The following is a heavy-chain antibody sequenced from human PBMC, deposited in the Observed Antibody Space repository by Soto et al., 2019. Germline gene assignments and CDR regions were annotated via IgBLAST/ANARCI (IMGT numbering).Heavy chain of an antibody. CDR1: GFTFSSYW. Sequence: EVQLVESGGGLVQPGGSLRLSCAASGFTFSSYWMSWVRQAPGKGLEWVANIKQDGSEKYYVDSVKGRFTISRDNAKNSLYLQMNSLRAEDTAVYYCASQCKTGTFDYWGHGTLVTVSS. CDR3: ASQCKTGTFDY. D-gene: IGHD1-1*01. J-gene: IGHJ4*01. V-gene: IGHV3-7*05. CDR2: IKQDGSEK.